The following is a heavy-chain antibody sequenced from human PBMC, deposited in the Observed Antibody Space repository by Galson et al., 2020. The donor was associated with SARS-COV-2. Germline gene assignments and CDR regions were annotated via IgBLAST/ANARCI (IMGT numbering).Heavy chain of an antibody. D-gene: IGHD2-2*01. CDR3: ARPPTYCSSSSCYLHYFDY. CDR2: INHRGST. Sequence: SETLSLTCAVYGTSFSDYYWSWIRQSPGKGLEWIGEINHRGSTNYNPSLKSRVTMSINTSKNQFSPKLTSLTAADTAVYYCARPPTYCSSSSCYLHYFDYWAQGTLVTVSS. V-gene: IGHV4-34*01. CDR1: GTSFSDYY. J-gene: IGHJ4*02.